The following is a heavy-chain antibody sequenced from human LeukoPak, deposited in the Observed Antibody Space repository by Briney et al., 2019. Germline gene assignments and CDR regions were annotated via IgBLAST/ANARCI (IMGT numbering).Heavy chain of an antibody. CDR2: ISYDGSNK. CDR1: GFTFSSYA. CDR3: ASAASLMTTVTP. D-gene: IGHD4-17*01. V-gene: IGHV3-30*04. Sequence: GASLRLSCAASGFTFSSYAMHWVRQAPGKGLEWVAVISYDGSNKYYADSVKGRFTISRDNSKNTLYLQMNSLRAEDTAVYYCASAASLMTTVTPWGQGTLVTVSS. J-gene: IGHJ5*02.